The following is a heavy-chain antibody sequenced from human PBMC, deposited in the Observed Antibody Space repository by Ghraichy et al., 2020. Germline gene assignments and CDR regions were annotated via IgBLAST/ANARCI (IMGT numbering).Heavy chain of an antibody. CDR3: AKGYCSSTSCPPTFDY. CDR1: GFTFSSYA. J-gene: IGHJ4*01. V-gene: IGHV3-23*01. Sequence: GESLNISCAASGFTFSSYAMSWVRQAPGKGLEWVSAISGSGGSTYYADSVKGRFTISRDNSKNTLYLQMNSLRAEDTAVYYCAKGYCSSTSCPPTFDYWGQGTLVTVSS. D-gene: IGHD2-2*01. CDR2: ISGSGGST.